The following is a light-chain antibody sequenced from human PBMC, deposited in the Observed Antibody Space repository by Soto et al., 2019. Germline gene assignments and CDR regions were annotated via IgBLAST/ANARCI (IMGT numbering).Light chain of an antibody. Sequence: EIVLTQSPGTPSLSPGERATLSCRASQSVSISHLAWYQQKPGQAPRLLIYGASIRATGIPDRFSGSGAGTDFTLTISTLEPEDFAVYYCQQYGSTPRVTFGQGTKLEIK. V-gene: IGKV3-20*01. CDR1: QSVSISH. CDR2: GAS. J-gene: IGKJ2*01. CDR3: QQYGSTPRVT.